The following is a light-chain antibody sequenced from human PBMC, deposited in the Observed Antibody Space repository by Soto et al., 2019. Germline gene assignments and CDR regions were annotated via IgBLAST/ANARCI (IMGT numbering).Light chain of an antibody. J-gene: IGLJ2*01. CDR3: CSYAGTYILI. CDR1: SSDVGGYNF. Sequence: QSALTQPRSVSGSPGQSVTISCTGTSSDVGGYNFVSWYQQHPGNAPKLMIYDVSKRPSGVPDRFSGSKSGITASLTISGLRADDEADYYCCSYAGTYILIFGGGTKLTVL. V-gene: IGLV2-11*01. CDR2: DVS.